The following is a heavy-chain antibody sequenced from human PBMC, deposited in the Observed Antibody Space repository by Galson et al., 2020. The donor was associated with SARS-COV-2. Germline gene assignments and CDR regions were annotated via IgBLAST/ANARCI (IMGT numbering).Heavy chain of an antibody. J-gene: IGHJ5*02. D-gene: IGHD6-6*01. CDR2: ICYSGST. V-gene: IGHV4-31*01. CDR1: GGSISSGGYC. CDR3: AMYSGSSGGCAP. Sequence: SQTLSLTCTVSGGSISSGGYCWSWIRQLPGKGLEWIGYICYSGSTYYNPSLKSQVTISVDTSNNQFSLKLSSVTAADTAVYYCAMYSGSSGGCAPWGKGTLVTVSS.